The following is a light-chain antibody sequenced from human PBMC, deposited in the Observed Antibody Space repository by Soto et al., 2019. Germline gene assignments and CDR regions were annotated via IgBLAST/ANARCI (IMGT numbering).Light chain of an antibody. V-gene: IGKV1-39*01. CDR2: AAS. CDR3: QQSYSTPPRT. CDR1: QSISSY. J-gene: IGKJ1*01. Sequence: DIQMTQSPSSLSASVGDIVTITCRSSQSISSYLNWYQQKPGKAPKLLIYAASSLQTGVPSRFSGSGSGTDFTLTISSLQPEDFATYYCQQSYSTPPRTFGQGTQGASK.